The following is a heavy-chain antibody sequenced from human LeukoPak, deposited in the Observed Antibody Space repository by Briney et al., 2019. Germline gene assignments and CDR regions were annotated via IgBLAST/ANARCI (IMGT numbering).Heavy chain of an antibody. V-gene: IGHV3-30*02. CDR3: ARAGASYYYYMDV. J-gene: IGHJ6*03. Sequence: PGGSLRLSCAASGFTFSSIHWVRQAPGKGLEWVAFIRYDGSNKYYADSVKGRFTISRDNSKNTLYLQMNSLRVEDTAVYYCARAGASYYYYMDVWGKGTTVTISS. CDR1: GFTFSS. CDR2: IRYDGSNK.